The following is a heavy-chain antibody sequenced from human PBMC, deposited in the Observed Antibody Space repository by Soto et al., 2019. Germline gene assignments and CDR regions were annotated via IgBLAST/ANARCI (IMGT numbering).Heavy chain of an antibody. J-gene: IGHJ4*02. CDR3: PRDRAAFES. D-gene: IGHD2-15*01. CDR2: ICVCGANT. Sequence: EVQLLQSGGGLVPPGGSLGLSCGASGFTFISYAMSWVRHVPGKGLEWISSICVCGANTWYAGSVQGRFIISRVNSRSTVSLLPSRLRVEETAIYHSPRDRAAFESWGQATAASVS. V-gene: IGHV3-23*01. CDR1: GFTFISYA.